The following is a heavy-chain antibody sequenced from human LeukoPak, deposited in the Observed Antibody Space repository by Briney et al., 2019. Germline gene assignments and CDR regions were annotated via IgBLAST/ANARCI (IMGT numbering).Heavy chain of an antibody. CDR3: ARDKHDSSGYYY. D-gene: IGHD3-22*01. CDR2: INPNSGGT. CDR1: GYTFTGYY. V-gene: IGHV1-2*02. J-gene: IGHJ4*02. Sequence: GASVKVSCKASGYTFTGYYMHWVRQAPGQGLEWMGWINPNSGGTNYAQKLQGRVTMTTDTSTSTAYMELRSLRSDDTAVYYCARDKHDSSGYYYWGQGTLVTVSS.